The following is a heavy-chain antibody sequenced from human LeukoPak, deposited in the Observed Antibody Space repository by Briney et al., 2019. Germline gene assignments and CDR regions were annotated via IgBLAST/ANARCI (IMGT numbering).Heavy chain of an antibody. CDR3: ARGHYDVLAASYKWTPDY. CDR1: GFTFNTFN. J-gene: IGHJ4*02. D-gene: IGHD3-9*01. V-gene: IGHV3-21*01. Sequence: SGGSLRLSCAASGFTFNTFNMNWVRQAPGKGLEWVSSITSGGDYIYYADSVKGRFTTSRDNAKNSLSLQLNGLRVEDTAVYYCARGHYDVLAASYKWTPDYWGQGTLVTVSS. CDR2: ITSGGDYI.